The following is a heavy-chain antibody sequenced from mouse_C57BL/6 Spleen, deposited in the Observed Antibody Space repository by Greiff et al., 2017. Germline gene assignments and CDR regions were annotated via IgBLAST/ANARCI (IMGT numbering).Heavy chain of an antibody. CDR3: ARRYYGPPVDY. V-gene: IGHV1-64*01. J-gene: IGHJ2*01. D-gene: IGHD1-1*01. CDR2: IHPNSGST. Sequence: QVQLQQSGAELVKPGASVKLSCKASGYTFTSYWMHWVKQRPGQGLEWIGMIHPNSGSTNYNEKFKSKATLTVDKSSSTAYMQLSSLTSEDSAVYYCARRYYGPPVDYWGQGTTLTVSS. CDR1: GYTFTSYW.